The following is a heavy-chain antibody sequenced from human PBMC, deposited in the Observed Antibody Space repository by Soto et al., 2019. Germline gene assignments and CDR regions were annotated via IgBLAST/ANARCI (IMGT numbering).Heavy chain of an antibody. J-gene: IGHJ4*02. D-gene: IGHD5-12*01. CDR2: ISGSGGST. CDR1: GFTFSSYA. CDR3: ASNLGYSGYDYSY. Sequence: PGGSLRLSCASSGFTFSSYAMSLVRQAPGKGLEWVSAISGSGGSTYYADSVKGRFTISRDNSKNTLYLQMNSLRAEDTAVYYCASNLGYSGYDYSYWGQGTLVTVSS. V-gene: IGHV3-23*01.